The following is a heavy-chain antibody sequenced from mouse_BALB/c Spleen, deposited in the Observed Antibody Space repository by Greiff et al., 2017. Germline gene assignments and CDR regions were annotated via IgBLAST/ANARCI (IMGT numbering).Heavy chain of an antibody. Sequence: EVKLVESGPGLVKPSQSLSLTCTVTGYSITSDYAWNWIRQFPGNKLEWMGYISYSGSTSYNPSLKSRISITRDTSKNQFFLQLNSVTTEDTATYYCARTDGYDGTGYAMDYWGQGTSVTVSS. V-gene: IGHV3-2*02. CDR1: GYSITSDYA. CDR2: ISYSGST. CDR3: ARTDGYDGTGYAMDY. D-gene: IGHD2-2*01. J-gene: IGHJ4*01.